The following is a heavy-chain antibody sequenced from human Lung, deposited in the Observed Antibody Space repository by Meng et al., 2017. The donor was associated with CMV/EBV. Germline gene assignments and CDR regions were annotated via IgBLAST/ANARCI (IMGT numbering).Heavy chain of an antibody. CDR2: IKEDGSDK. D-gene: IGHD6-25*01. CDR1: GFTFINYW. Sequence: GEXXKISCAASGFTFINYWMSWVRQAPGKGLEWVANIKEDGSDKYYVDSVKGRFTISRDNAKNSLYLQMNSLRAEDTAVYYCARDRAANSFDPWGQGPLVTVSS. J-gene: IGHJ5*02. CDR3: ARDRAANSFDP. V-gene: IGHV3-7*01.